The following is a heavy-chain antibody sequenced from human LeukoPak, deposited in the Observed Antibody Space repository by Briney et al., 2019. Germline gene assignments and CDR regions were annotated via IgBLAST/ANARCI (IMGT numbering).Heavy chain of an antibody. V-gene: IGHV3-48*01. CDR2: ISSSSSTL. D-gene: IGHD5-18*01. CDR3: ARFGYSYGPPLADY. J-gene: IGHJ4*02. CDR1: GFTFSSYS. Sequence: GGSLRLSCAASGFTFSSYSMNWVRQAPGKGLEWVSYISSSSSTLYYADSVKGRFTISRDNAKNSLYLQMNSLRAEDTAVYYCARFGYSYGPPLADYWGQGTLVTVSS.